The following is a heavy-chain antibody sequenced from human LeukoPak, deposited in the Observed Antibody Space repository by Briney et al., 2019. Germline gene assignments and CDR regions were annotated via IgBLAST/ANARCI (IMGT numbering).Heavy chain of an antibody. V-gene: IGHV1-69*13. CDR1: GGTFSSYA. CDR2: IIPIFGTA. CDR3: ARDQGHYYDSSGYYNPLD. J-gene: IGHJ4*02. D-gene: IGHD3-22*01. Sequence: ASVKVSCKASGGTFSSYAISWVRQAPGQGLEWMGGIIPIFGTANYAQKFQGRVTITADESTSTAYTELSSLRSEDTAVYYCARDQGHYYDSSGYYNPLDWGQGTLVTVSS.